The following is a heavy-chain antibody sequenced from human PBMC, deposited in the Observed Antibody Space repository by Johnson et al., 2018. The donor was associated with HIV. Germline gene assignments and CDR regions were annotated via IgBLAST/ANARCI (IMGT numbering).Heavy chain of an antibody. V-gene: IGHV3-11*04. Sequence: QVQVLESGGGLVKPGGSLRLSCAASGFTFSDYYMSWIRQAPGKGLEWVSTMSGSGGTTYYADSVKGRFTISRDNSKNTLYLQMNSLRPEDTAVYHCARRTERYGGSPDAFDIWGQGTMVTVSS. D-gene: IGHD1-26*01. J-gene: IGHJ3*02. CDR2: MSGSGGTT. CDR1: GFTFSDYY. CDR3: ARRTERYGGSPDAFDI.